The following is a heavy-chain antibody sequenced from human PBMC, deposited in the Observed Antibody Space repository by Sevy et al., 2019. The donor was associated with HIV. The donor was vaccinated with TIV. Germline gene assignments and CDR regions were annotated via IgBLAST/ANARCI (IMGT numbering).Heavy chain of an antibody. CDR2: FYYSGST. D-gene: IGHD5-12*01. Sequence: SETLSLTCTVSGGSVSSGSYYWSWIRQPPGKGLEWIGYFYYSGSTNHNPSLKRRVTISVDTSKNQLFLKLNSVTAADTAVYYCARVRGGYSGFGCFDDWGHGTLVTVSS. CDR1: GGSVSSGSYY. J-gene: IGHJ4*01. V-gene: IGHV4-61*01. CDR3: ARVRGGYSGFGCFDD.